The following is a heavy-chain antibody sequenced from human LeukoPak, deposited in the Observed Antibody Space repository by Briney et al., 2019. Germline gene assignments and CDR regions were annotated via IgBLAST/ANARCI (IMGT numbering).Heavy chain of an antibody. V-gene: IGHV4-4*07. CDR3: GRQGYTASYYFLDY. CDR1: IWSLQSYY. Sequence: KPSETPSLTFTVSIWSLQSYYLGGGPEPPREGAWWGWRIYTSGTTNYSPSLKSRLSMSVDTSKNQFSLRLRSVTAADTAVYYCGRQGYTASYYFLDYWSHGTVVTVSS. CDR2: IYTSGTT. J-gene: IGHJ4*01. D-gene: IGHD1-26*01.